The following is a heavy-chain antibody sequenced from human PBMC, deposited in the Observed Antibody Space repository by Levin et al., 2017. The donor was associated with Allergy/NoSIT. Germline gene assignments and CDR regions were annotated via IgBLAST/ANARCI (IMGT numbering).Heavy chain of an antibody. J-gene: IGHJ4*02. CDR2: IFYSGST. V-gene: IGHV4-59*01. CDR3: ARGGVWWLPRDY. CDR1: GGSMTNYY. D-gene: IGHD2-15*01. Sequence: GSLRLSCTVSGGSMTNYYWNWIRQPPGKGLEWIGYIFYSGSTNYNPSLERRVTISFDTSKNQFSLRLSSVTAADTAIYYCARGGVWWLPRDYWGQGILVTVSS.